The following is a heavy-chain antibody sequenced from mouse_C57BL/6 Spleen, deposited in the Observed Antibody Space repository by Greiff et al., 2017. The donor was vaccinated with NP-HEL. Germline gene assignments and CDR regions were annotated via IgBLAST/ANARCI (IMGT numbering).Heavy chain of an antibody. D-gene: IGHD2-1*01. V-gene: IGHV1-50*01. CDR1: GYTFTSYW. J-gene: IGHJ4*01. CDR2: IDPSDSYT. CDR3: AMVIYAMDY. Sequence: QVQLQQPGAELVKPGASVKLSCKASGYTFTSYWMQWVKQRPGQGLEWIGEIDPSDSYTNYNQKFKGKATLTVDTSSSTAYMQLSSLTSEDSAVYYCAMVIYAMDYWGQGTSVTVSS.